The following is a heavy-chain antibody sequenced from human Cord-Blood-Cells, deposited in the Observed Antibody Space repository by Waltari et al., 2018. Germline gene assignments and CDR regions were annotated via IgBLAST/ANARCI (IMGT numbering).Heavy chain of an antibody. CDR1: GYTFTSSY. CDR2: INPSGGST. CDR3: ARASPHGSYLFY. D-gene: IGHD1-26*01. V-gene: IGHV1-46*01. Sequence: QVQLVQSGAEVKKPGASVKVSCKASGYTFTSSYMTWGRQAPGQGLEWMGIINPSGGSTSYAQKFQGRVTMTRDTSTSTVYMELSSLRSEDTAVYYCARASPHGSYLFYWGQGTLVTVSS. J-gene: IGHJ4*02.